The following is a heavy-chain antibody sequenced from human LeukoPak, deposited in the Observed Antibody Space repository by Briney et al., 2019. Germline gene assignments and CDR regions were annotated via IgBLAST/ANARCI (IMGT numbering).Heavy chain of an antibody. CDR2: INPSGGST. CDR1: GYTFTSYH. CDR3: AKLAAAGTAHYYFDY. Sequence: ASVKVSCKASGYTFTSYHMHWVRQAPGQGLEITGIINPSGGSTTYAQKFQGRVTMTRDTSTSTVYMELSSLRSEDTAVYYCAKLAAAGTAHYYFDYWGQGTLVTVSS. V-gene: IGHV1-46*01. D-gene: IGHD6-13*01. J-gene: IGHJ4*02.